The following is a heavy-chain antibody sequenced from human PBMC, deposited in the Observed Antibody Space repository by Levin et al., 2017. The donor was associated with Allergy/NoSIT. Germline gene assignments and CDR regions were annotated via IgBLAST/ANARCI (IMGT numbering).Heavy chain of an antibody. D-gene: IGHD3-10*01. CDR1: GFTFSSYG. J-gene: IGHJ4*02. V-gene: IGHV3-33*01. CDR3: ARWGGRYYYGSGSYVPFDY. Sequence: GGSLRLSCAASGFTFSSYGMHWVRQAPGKGLEWVAVIWYDGSNKYYADSVKGRFTISRDNSKNTLYLQMNSLRAEDTAVYYCARWGGRYYYGSGSYVPFDYWGQGTLVTVSS. CDR2: IWYDGSNK.